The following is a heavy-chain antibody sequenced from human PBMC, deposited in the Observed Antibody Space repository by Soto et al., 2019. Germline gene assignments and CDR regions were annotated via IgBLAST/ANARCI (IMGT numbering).Heavy chain of an antibody. CDR1: GGTFSSYA. CDR3: ARNTAMAKYNWFDP. J-gene: IGHJ5*02. V-gene: IGHV1-69*06. CDR2: IIPIFGTA. Sequence: SVKVSCKASGGTFSSYAISWVRQAPGQGLEWMGGIIPIFGTANYAQKFQGRVTITADKSTSTAYMELSSLRSEDTAVHYCARNTAMAKYNWFDPWGQGTLVTVSS. D-gene: IGHD5-18*01.